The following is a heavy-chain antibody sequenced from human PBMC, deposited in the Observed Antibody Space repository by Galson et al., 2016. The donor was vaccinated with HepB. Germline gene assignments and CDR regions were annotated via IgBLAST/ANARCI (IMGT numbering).Heavy chain of an antibody. J-gene: IGHJ4*02. Sequence: ETLSLTCSVSGASICSNYFWAWIRQPPGKGLQWIGIVYYDGRTYYNPSLESRVTMSADTSKNQFSLELSTMSATDTAVYYCARSSGSINGFFDYWGQGALVTVS. D-gene: IGHD1-26*01. V-gene: IGHV4-39*01. CDR1: GASICSNYF. CDR3: ARSSGSINGFFDY. CDR2: VYYDGRT.